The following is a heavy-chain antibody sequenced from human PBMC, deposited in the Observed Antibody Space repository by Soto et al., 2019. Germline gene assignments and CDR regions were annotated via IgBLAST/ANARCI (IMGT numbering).Heavy chain of an antibody. D-gene: IGHD3-9*01. CDR1: GFTFSSYW. Sequence: GGSLRLSCAASGFTFSSYWMHWVRQAPGKGLVWVSRINSDGSSTSYADSVKGRFTISRDNAKNTLYLQMNSLRAEDTAVYYCARGITYYDILTGYYNWFDPWGQGTLVTVSS. CDR2: INSDGSST. J-gene: IGHJ5*02. V-gene: IGHV3-74*01. CDR3: ARGITYYDILTGYYNWFDP.